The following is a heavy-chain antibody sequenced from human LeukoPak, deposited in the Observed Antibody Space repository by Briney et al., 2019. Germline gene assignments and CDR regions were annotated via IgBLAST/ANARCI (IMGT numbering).Heavy chain of an antibody. J-gene: IGHJ4*02. CDR3: ARALGYDSSGYIFDY. CDR1: GYTFTGYY. Sequence: GASVKVSCKASGYTFTGYYMHWVRQAPGQGLEWMEWINPNSGGTNYAQKFQGRVTMTRDTSISTAYMELSRLRSDDTAVYFCARALGYDSSGYIFDYWGQGTLVTVSS. D-gene: IGHD3-22*01. V-gene: IGHV1-2*02. CDR2: INPNSGGT.